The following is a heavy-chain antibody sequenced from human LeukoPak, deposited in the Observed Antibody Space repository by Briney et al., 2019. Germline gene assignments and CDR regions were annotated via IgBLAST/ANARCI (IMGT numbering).Heavy chain of an antibody. CDR2: INHSGST. Sequence: SETLSLTCTVSGGSISSYYWSWIRQPPGKGLEWIGEINHSGSTNYNPSLKSRVTISVDTSKNQFSLKLSSVTAADTAVYYCATAMGVVEMATIGRGSPPHDAFDIWGQGTMVTVSS. D-gene: IGHD5-24*01. V-gene: IGHV4-34*01. CDR1: GGSISSYY. J-gene: IGHJ3*02. CDR3: ATAMGVVEMATIGRGSPPHDAFDI.